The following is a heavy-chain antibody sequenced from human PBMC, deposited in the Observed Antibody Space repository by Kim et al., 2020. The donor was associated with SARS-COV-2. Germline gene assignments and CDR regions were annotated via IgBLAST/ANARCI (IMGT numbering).Heavy chain of an antibody. CDR2: IYQSGST. D-gene: IGHD6-13*01. CDR1: GGSIGSSNW. Sequence: SETLSLTCAVSGGSIGSSNWWSWVRQPPGKRLEWIGVIYQSGSTNYNPSLKSRVTISLDKSKNQFSLRLSSVTAADTAVYYCARSSRPNRGRFDYWGQGTLVTVSS. CDR3: ARSSRPNRGRFDY. V-gene: IGHV4-4*02. J-gene: IGHJ4*02.